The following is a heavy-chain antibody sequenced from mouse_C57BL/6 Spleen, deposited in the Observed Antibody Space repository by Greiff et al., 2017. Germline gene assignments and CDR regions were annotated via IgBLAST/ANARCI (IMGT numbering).Heavy chain of an antibody. CDR3: TTSTREY. Sequence: EVQLQQSGAELVRPGASVKLSCTASGFNIKDDYLHWVKQRPEQGLEWIGWIDPENGDTEYASKFQGKATITADTSSNTAYLQLSSLTSEDTAVYYCTTSTREYWGQGTTRTVSS. V-gene: IGHV14-4*01. CDR1: GFNIKDDY. CDR2: IDPENGDT. J-gene: IGHJ2*01.